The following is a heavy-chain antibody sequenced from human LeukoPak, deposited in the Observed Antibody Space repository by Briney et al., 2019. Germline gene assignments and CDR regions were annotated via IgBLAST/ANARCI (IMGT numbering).Heavy chain of an antibody. D-gene: IGHD3-16*01. CDR2: INPNSGGT. V-gene: IGHV1-2*02. J-gene: IGHJ3*02. CDR1: RYTFIGYY. Sequence: VASVKVSCKASRYTFIGYYMHWVRQAPGHGLEWMGWINPNSGGTNYAQKFQGRVTMTRDTSISTAYMELSRLRSDDTAVYYCARGLAQGAAFDIWGQGTMVTVSS. CDR3: ARGLAQGAAFDI.